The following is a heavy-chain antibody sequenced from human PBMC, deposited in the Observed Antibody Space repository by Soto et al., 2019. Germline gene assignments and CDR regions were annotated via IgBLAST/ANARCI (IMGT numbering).Heavy chain of an antibody. CDR1: GGTFSTYT. CDR2: IIPIIGII. Sequence: QVQLVQSGAEVKKPGSSVKVSCKASGGTFSTYTITWVRQAPGQGLEWMGRIIPIIGIINYAQKVQGRVTSSPDKFTGTAYMELTGLRSDDTAVYYCAGDPDSHYNDSQASSYPWGQGTLVTVAS. J-gene: IGHJ5*02. CDR3: AGDPDSHYNDSQASSYP. V-gene: IGHV1-69*08. D-gene: IGHD4-4*01.